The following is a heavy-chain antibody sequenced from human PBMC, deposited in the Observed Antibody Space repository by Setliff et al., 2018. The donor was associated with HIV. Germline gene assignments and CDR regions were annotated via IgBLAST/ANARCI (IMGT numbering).Heavy chain of an antibody. J-gene: IGHJ5*02. CDR2: INPAGNPT. Sequence: ASVKVSCKASGYTFTSDYIHWVRQAPGQGLEWMGIINPAGNPTGYAQKFQGRLTMTRDTSTNTVYMELSSLRSEDTAVYYCAKGIPGPAINRGRIKNWFDPWGEGTLVTVSS. CDR3: AKGIPGPAINRGRIKNWFDP. V-gene: IGHV1-46*01. D-gene: IGHD2-8*02. CDR1: GYTFTSDY.